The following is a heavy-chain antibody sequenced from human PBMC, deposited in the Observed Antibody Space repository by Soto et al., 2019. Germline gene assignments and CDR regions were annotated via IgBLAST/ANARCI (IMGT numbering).Heavy chain of an antibody. Sequence: SETRSLTCTVSGGSISSYYWGWIRQPPGKGLEWIGYIYYSGSTNYNPSLKSRVTISVDTSKNQFSLKLSSVTAADTAVYYCARASRPLWVGQFTGDDYYYMDVWGKGTTVTVSS. CDR1: GGSISSYY. J-gene: IGHJ6*03. CDR2: IYYSGST. D-gene: IGHD3-10*01. V-gene: IGHV4-59*01. CDR3: ARASRPLWVGQFTGDDYYYMDV.